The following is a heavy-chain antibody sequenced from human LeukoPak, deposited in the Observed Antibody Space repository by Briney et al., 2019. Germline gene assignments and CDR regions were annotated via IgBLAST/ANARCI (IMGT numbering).Heavy chain of an antibody. CDR3: ARVMRVAPWWYYGMDV. D-gene: IGHD2-8*02. CDR2: ISSSGSTI. CDR1: GFTFSDYY. J-gene: IGHJ6*02. Sequence: GGSLRLFCAASGFTFSDYYMSWIRQAPGKELEWVSYISSSGSTIYYADSVKGRFTISRDNAKNSLYLQMNSLRAEDTAVYYCARVMRVAPWWYYGMDVWGQGTTVTVSS. V-gene: IGHV3-11*01.